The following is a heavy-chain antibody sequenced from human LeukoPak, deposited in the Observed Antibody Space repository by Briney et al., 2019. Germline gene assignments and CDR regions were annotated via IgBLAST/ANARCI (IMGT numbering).Heavy chain of an antibody. J-gene: IGHJ4*02. CDR2: ISAYNGNT. D-gene: IGHD5-12*01. V-gene: IGHV1-18*01. Sequence: ASVKVSCKASGYTFTSYGISWVRQAPGQGLEWMGWISAYNGNTNYAQKLQGRVTMTTDTPTSTAYMELRSLRSDDTAVYYCASHGSPRGYSAYYFDYWGQGTLVTVSS. CDR1: GYTFTSYG. CDR3: ASHGSPRGYSAYYFDY.